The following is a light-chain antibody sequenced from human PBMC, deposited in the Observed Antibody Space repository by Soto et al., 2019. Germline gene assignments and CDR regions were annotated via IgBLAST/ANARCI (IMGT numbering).Light chain of an antibody. J-gene: IGLJ1*01. V-gene: IGLV2-14*03. CDR2: DVA. CDR1: SSDVGAYNF. Sequence: QSALTQPASVSGSPGQSITISCTGTSSDVGAYNFVSWYQHYPDKAPKVVIYDVANRPSGVSYRFSASKSGHTASLTISGLQAEDEDDYYCMSLTSSNTYVFGTGTKVTVL. CDR3: MSLTSSNTYV.